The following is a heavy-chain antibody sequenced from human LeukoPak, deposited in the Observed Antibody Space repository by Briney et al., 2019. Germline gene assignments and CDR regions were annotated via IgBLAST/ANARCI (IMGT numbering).Heavy chain of an antibody. V-gene: IGHV4-4*09. CDR1: GGSISSYY. CDR2: IYTSGST. J-gene: IGHJ4*02. CDR3: AITDSASYYY. D-gene: IGHD1-26*01. Sequence: SETLSLTCTVSGGSISSYYWSWIRQPPGKGLEWIGDIYTSGSTNYNPSLKSRVTISGDTSKNQFSLKLSSVTAADTAVYYCAITDSASYYYWGQGTLVTVSS.